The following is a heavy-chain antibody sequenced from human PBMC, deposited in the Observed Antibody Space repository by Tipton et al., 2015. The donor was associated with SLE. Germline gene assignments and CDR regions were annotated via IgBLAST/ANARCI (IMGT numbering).Heavy chain of an antibody. D-gene: IGHD2-2*01. J-gene: IGHJ4*02. CDR3: AGGWTRQLIFDY. Sequence: TLSLTCTVSGGSIGSYYWSWIRQPPGKGLEWIGYIHHTGITNYNPSLNSRVTISIDMSMNQFSLRLNSVTAADTAVYYCAGGWTRQLIFDYWGQGNLVTVSS. V-gene: IGHV4-59*03. CDR1: GGSIGSYY. CDR2: IHHTGIT.